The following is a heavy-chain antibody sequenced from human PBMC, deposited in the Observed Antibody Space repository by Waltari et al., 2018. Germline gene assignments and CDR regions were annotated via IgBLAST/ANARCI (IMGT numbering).Heavy chain of an antibody. Sequence: CAASGFTFSSYTMNWVRQDPGKGLAWVSSISSISSYIDDADSVKGRFTIARDNAKNSLYLQRNSLRAEDTAVYYCARGELSDYWGQGTLVTVSS. CDR2: ISSISSYI. D-gene: IGHD1-7*01. V-gene: IGHV3-21*01. CDR1: GFTFSSYT. CDR3: ARGELSDY. J-gene: IGHJ4*02.